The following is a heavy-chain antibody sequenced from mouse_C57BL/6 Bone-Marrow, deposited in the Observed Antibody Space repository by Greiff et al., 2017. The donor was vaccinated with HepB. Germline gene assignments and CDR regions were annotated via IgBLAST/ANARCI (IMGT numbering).Heavy chain of an antibody. D-gene: IGHD2-4*01. CDR2: IDPSDSYT. CDR3: ARWRNDYLRRHWYCDG. CDR1: GYTFTSYW. Sequence: VQLQQPGAELVKPGASVKLSCKASGYTFTSYWMQWVKQRPGQGLEWIGEIDPSDSYTNYNQKFKGKATLTVDTSSSTAYLQLSSLTSEDSAVYYGARWRNDYLRRHWYCDGWGTGTTVTVSS. J-gene: IGHJ1*03. V-gene: IGHV1-50*01.